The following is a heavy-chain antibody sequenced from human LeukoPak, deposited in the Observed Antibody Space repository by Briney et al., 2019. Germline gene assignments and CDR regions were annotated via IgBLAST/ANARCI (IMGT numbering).Heavy chain of an antibody. CDR3: ARASEGIGFFDY. D-gene: IGHD2-2*03. J-gene: IGHJ4*02. V-gene: IGHV4-59*01. Sequence: SETLSLTCTVSGGSISNDYWSWIRQPPGKGLEWIGYIYHNGKTNYNPSLKSRLTISLDTSKTQFSLNLNSMTAADTAIYYCARASEGIGFFDYWGQGILVTVSS. CDR2: IYHNGKT. CDR1: GGSISNDY.